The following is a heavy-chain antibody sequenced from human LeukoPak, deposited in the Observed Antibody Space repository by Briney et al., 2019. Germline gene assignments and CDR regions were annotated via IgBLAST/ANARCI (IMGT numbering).Heavy chain of an antibody. J-gene: IGHJ4*02. CDR1: GDSVSSNSAA. CDR3: TRDEQWLVYFDY. Sequence: SQTLSLTCAISGDSVSSNSAAWNWIRQSPSRGLEWPGRTYYRSKWYNDYAKSVKSRITINPETSKNQFSLQLNSVTPEDTAVYYCTRDEQWLVYFDYWGQGTLVTVSS. D-gene: IGHD6-19*01. CDR2: TYYRSKWYN. V-gene: IGHV6-1*01.